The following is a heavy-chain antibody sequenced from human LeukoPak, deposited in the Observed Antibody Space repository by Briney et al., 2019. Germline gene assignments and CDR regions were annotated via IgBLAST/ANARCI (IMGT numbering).Heavy chain of an antibody. D-gene: IGHD4-17*01. CDR2: INPNSGGT. CDR3: ARAHLIDYGDSGIDY. J-gene: IGHJ4*02. CDR1: GYTFTGYY. Sequence: AASVKVSCKASGYTFTGYYMHWVRQAPGQGLEWMGWINPNSGGTNYAQKFQGRVTMTRDTSISTAYMELSRLRSDDTAVYYCARAHLIDYGDSGIDYWGQGTLVTVSS. V-gene: IGHV1-2*02.